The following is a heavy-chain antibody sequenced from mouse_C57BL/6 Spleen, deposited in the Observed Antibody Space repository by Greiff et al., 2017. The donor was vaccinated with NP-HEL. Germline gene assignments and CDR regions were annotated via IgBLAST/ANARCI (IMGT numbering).Heavy chain of an antibody. CDR3: ARAYYYETYNFDY. D-gene: IGHD1-1*01. CDR2: IDPSDSET. V-gene: IGHV1-52*01. J-gene: IGHJ2*01. CDR1: DYTFTSYW. Sequence: VQLQQPGAELVRPGSSVKLSCKASDYTFTSYWMHWVKQRPIQGLEWIGNIDPSDSETHYNQKFKDKATLTVDKSSSTAYMQLSSLTSEDSAVYYCARAYYYETYNFDYWGQGTTLTVSS.